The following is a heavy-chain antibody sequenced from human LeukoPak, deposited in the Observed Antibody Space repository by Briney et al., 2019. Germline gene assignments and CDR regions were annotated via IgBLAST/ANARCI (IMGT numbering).Heavy chain of an antibody. V-gene: IGHV4-61*02. J-gene: IGHJ5*02. Sequence: SETLSLTCTVSGGSISSGSYYWSWIRQPAGKGLEWIGRIYTSGSTNYNPSLKSRVTISVDTSENQFPLKLSSVTAADTAVYYCAAVAGDQNWFDPWGQGTLVTVSS. CDR2: IYTSGST. CDR1: GGSISSGSYY. CDR3: AAVAGDQNWFDP. D-gene: IGHD6-19*01.